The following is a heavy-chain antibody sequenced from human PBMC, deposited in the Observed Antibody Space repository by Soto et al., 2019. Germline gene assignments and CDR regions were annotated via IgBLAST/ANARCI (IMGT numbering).Heavy chain of an antibody. V-gene: IGHV3-23*01. CDR3: ARDSNGLHY. Sequence: GGSLRLSCAASGFTFSSYAMRWVRQAPGKGLEWVSAISADGGSTDYADSVKGRFTISRDNAKNTMYLQMNSLTADDTAVYYCARDSNGLHYWGQGTLVTVSS. J-gene: IGHJ4*02. CDR2: ISADGGST. D-gene: IGHD6-19*01. CDR1: GFTFSSYA.